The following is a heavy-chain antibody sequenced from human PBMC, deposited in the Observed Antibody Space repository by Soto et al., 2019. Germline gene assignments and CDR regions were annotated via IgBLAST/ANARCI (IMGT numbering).Heavy chain of an antibody. CDR1: GFTSSKAW. Sequence: PGGTLRPSCAATGFTSSKAWTSWVRQAPGKGLEWVGRIKAKSDGGTTDYAAPLKGRFTISRDDSKNTLYLQMSSLKIEDTAVYFCTTPNISDYYWGQGALVTVSS. CDR3: TTPNISDYY. V-gene: IGHV3-15*05. D-gene: IGHD3-22*01. J-gene: IGHJ4*02. CDR2: IKAKSDGGTT.